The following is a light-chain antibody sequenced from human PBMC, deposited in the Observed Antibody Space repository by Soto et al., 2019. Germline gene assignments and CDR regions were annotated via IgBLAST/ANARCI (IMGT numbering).Light chain of an antibody. CDR1: SSDVGGYNY. CDR3: CSYAGSYTLYV. Sequence: QSVLAQPRSVSGTPGQSVTISCPGTSSDVGGYNYVSWYQQHPGKAPKLMIYDVSQRPSGVPDRLSGSKSGNTASLTISGLQAEDEADYYCCSYAGSYTLYVFGTGTKVTVL. J-gene: IGLJ1*01. V-gene: IGLV2-11*01. CDR2: DVS.